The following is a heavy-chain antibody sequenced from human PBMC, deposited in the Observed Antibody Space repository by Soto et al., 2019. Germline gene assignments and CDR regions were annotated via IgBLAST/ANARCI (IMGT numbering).Heavy chain of an antibody. CDR3: AKDLLWGQSDY. V-gene: IGHV3-74*03. Sequence: EVQLVESGGGLVQPGGSLRLSCAVSGFTFSRYWMHWFRQDPGNGLVWVSSINTDGTNTQYADSVRGRFTVSRDNAKNTVYLQMISLRREDTAVYYCAKDLLWGQSDYGGQGTLVVVSS. CDR1: GFTFSRYW. D-gene: IGHD3-16*01. CDR2: INTDGTNT. J-gene: IGHJ4*02.